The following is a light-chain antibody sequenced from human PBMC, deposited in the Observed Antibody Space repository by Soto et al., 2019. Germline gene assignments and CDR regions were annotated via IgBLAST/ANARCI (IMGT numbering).Light chain of an antibody. CDR2: KTS. J-gene: IGKJ2*01. V-gene: IGKV1-5*03. CDR3: QQYNSYPYT. Sequence: DVQMTQSPSSLSPSVGDRVTITCRASQSFNTWLAWYQQKPGKAPKLLIYKTSILESGVPSRFSGSGSGTEFTLTISSLQPEDSATYYCQQYNSYPYTFGQG. CDR1: QSFNTW.